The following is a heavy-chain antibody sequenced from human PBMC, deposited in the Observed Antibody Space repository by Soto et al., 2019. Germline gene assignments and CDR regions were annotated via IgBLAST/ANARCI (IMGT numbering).Heavy chain of an antibody. Sequence: QVQLQESGPGLVKPSETLSLTCTFSGGSISSYYWGWIRQPPGKGLEWIGYIYYSGSTNYNPSIKSRVTTSVNTSKNQFSPKLSAVTAADTALYYGARRWGGTFDIWGQRTMVTVSS. V-gene: IGHV4-59*08. CDR2: IYYSGST. D-gene: IGHD3-10*01. CDR1: GGSISSYY. J-gene: IGHJ3*02. CDR3: ARRWGGTFDI.